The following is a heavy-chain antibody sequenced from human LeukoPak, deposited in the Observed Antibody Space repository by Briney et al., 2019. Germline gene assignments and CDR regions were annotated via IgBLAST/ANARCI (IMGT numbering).Heavy chain of an antibody. CDR2: ISSSSSYI. J-gene: IGHJ4*02. Sequence: GGSLRLSCAASGFTFSSYSMNWVRQAPGKGLEWVSSISSSSSYIYYADSVKGRFTISRDNAKNSLYLQMNSLRAEDTAVYYCATESIHYYGAVYWGQGTLVTVSS. CDR3: ATESIHYYGAVY. V-gene: IGHV3-21*01. CDR1: GFTFSSYS. D-gene: IGHD3-22*01.